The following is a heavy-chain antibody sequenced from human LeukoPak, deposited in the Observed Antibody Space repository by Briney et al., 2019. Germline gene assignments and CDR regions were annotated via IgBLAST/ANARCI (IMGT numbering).Heavy chain of an antibody. V-gene: IGHV4-31*03. CDR3: ARKIYDSSGYFDY. J-gene: IGHJ4*02. Sequence: SETLSLTCTVSGGSISSGGYYWSWIRQHPGKGLEWIGYIYYSGSTYYNPSLKSRVTISVDTSKNQFSLKLSSVTGADTAVYYCARKIYDSSGYFDYWGQGTLVTVSS. D-gene: IGHD3-22*01. CDR1: GGSISSGGYY. CDR2: IYYSGST.